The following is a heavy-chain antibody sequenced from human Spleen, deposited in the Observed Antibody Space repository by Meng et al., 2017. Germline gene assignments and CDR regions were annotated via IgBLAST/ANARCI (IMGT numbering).Heavy chain of an antibody. CDR2: IIPIFGTA. V-gene: IGHV1-69*06. Sequence: VQLVQAGAEVKKPGSWVKVSCMASGGTFSCYSISWVRHAPGQGLECMGGIIPIFGTANYAQKFQGRVTITADKSTSTAYMELSSLRSEDTAVYYCARDRWGVNDYWGQGTLVTVSS. J-gene: IGHJ4*02. CDR3: ARDRWGVNDY. D-gene: IGHD3-16*01. CDR1: GGTFSCYS.